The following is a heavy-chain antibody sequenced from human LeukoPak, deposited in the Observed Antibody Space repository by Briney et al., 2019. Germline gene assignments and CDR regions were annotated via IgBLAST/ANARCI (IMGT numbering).Heavy chain of an antibody. J-gene: IGHJ3*02. CDR2: ISYDGSKS. CDR3: ARSLSGSGGSLRAFDI. D-gene: IGHD3-10*01. CDR1: GFTFSNYA. V-gene: IGHV3-30*04. Sequence: GGSLRLSCAASGFTFSNYALHWVRQAPGKGPEWVAVISYDGSKSYYADSVKGRYTVSRDNSKNTLYLQMNSLRSEDTAVYYCARSLSGSGGSLRAFDIWGQGTMVTVSS.